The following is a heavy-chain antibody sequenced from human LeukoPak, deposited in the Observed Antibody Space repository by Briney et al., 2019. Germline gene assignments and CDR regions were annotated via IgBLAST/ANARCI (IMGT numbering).Heavy chain of an antibody. J-gene: IGHJ5*02. CDR3: ARGVTVTTPLGWFDP. CDR2: ISHSGST. Sequence: ASETLSLTCAVSGGSISISNSNWWSWVRQPPGKGLEWIGQISHSGSTNYNPSLKSRVTISVDKSKNQFSLKLSSVTAADTAVYYCARGVTVTTPLGWFDPWGQGTLVTVSS. V-gene: IGHV4-4*02. D-gene: IGHD4-17*01. CDR1: GGSISISNSNW.